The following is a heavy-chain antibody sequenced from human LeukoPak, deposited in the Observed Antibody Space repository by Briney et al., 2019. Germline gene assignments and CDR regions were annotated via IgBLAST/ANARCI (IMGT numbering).Heavy chain of an antibody. D-gene: IGHD3-22*01. V-gene: IGHV4-59*01. Sequence: SETLSLTCTASGGSISTYYWSWIRQPPGKGLEWIGYIYYSGSTNYNPSLKSRVSISVDTSKNQFSLKLNSVTAADTAVYYCARVWGVTDFYDSRGAFDIWGQGTMVTVSS. CDR2: IYYSGST. CDR1: GGSISTYY. CDR3: ARVWGVTDFYDSRGAFDI. J-gene: IGHJ3*02.